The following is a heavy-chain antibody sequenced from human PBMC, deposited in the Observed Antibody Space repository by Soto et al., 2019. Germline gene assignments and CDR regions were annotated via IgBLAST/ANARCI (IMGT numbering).Heavy chain of an antibody. J-gene: IGHJ6*02. CDR2: IYYSRST. CDR3: ARDRGVYSSSSPRYYYYGMDV. V-gene: IGHV4-61*01. Sequence: PSETLSLTCTVSGGSVSSGSYYWSWIRQPPGKGLEGIGYIYYSRSTNYNPSLKSRVTISVDTCKNQFALKLSSVTAADTAVYYCARDRGVYSSSSPRYYYYGMDVWGQGTTVTVSS. CDR1: GGSVSSGSYY. D-gene: IGHD6-6*01.